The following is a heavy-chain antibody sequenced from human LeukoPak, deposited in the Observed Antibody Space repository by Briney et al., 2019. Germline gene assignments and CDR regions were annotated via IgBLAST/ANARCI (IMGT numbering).Heavy chain of an antibody. V-gene: IGHV4-34*01. J-gene: IGHJ4*02. Sequence: PSETLSLTCAVYGGSFSGYYWSWIRQPPGKGLEGIGEISHSGSTNYNPSLKSRVTISVDTSKNQFSLKLSSVTAADTAVYYCARWVAAACTFLVGFDYWGQGTLVTVSS. D-gene: IGHD6-13*01. CDR3: ARWVAAACTFLVGFDY. CDR2: ISHSGST. CDR1: GGSFSGYY.